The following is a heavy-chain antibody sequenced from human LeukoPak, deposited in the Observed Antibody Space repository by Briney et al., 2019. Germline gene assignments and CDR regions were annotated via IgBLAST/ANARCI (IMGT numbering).Heavy chain of an antibody. CDR1: GFTFSSYW. CDR2: INHGGSEK. V-gene: IGHV3-7*03. J-gene: IGHJ4*02. D-gene: IGHD1-26*01. CDR3: ARDVSGGRGATEY. Sequence: GGSLRLSCAASGFTFSSYWMSWLRQAPGKRLEWVGNINHGGSEKNYVDSVKGRFTLSRDNAKNSLDLQMNSLRADDTAVYYCARDVSGGRGATEYWGQGTLVTVSS.